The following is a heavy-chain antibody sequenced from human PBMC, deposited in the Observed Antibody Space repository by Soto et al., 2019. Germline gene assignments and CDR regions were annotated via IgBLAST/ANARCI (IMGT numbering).Heavy chain of an antibody. V-gene: IGHV4-4*02. Sequence: QVQLQESGPGLVRPSGTLSLTCAVSGGSISSNHWWRWVRQPPGKGLEWSGEVYHSGTTNHSPSLKTRVTISIDKSKNQFSLRLNSVTAADTAVYYCARGGISYSSGRDNWFDPWGQGTLVTVSS. CDR2: VYHSGTT. CDR3: ARGGISYSSGRDNWFDP. J-gene: IGHJ5*02. D-gene: IGHD6-19*01. CDR1: GGSISSNHW.